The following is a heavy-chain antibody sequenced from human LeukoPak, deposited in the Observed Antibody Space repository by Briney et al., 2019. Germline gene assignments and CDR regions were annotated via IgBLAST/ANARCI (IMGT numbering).Heavy chain of an antibody. Sequence: GGPLRLSCAASGFTFTLYVMSWVRQAPGKGLEWVSSITGSGGSTYYADSVKGRFTISRDNSKNTLYLQLSSLRAEDTAVYYCAREMATIRGQGTLVTVSS. CDR1: GFTFTLYV. D-gene: IGHD5-24*01. J-gene: IGHJ4*02. V-gene: IGHV3-23*01. CDR2: ITGSGGST. CDR3: AREMATI.